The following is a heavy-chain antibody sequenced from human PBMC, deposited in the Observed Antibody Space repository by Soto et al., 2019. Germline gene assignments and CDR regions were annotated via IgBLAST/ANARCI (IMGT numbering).Heavy chain of an antibody. CDR2: ISGSGGST. V-gene: IGHV3-23*01. Sequence: GSLRLSCAASGFTFSSYAMSWVRQAPGKGLEWVSAISGSGGSTYYADSVKGRFTISRDNSKNTLYLQMNSLRAEDTAVYYCARREQSDYYYMDVWGKGTTVTVSS. J-gene: IGHJ6*03. CDR1: GFTFSSYA. CDR3: ARREQSDYYYMDV. D-gene: IGHD6-19*01.